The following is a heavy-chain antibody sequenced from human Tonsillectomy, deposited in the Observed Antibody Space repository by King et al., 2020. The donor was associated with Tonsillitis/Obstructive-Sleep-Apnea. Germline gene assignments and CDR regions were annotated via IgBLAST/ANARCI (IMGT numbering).Heavy chain of an antibody. Sequence: VQLVQSGAEVKKPGASVKVSCKASGYTFTSYAMHWVRQAPGQRLEWMGWINAGNGNTKYSQKFQGRVTITRDTSASTAYMELSSLRSEDTAVYYCARDRVAFEWIQLWPLGYYYYMDVWGKGTTVTVSS. J-gene: IGHJ6*03. CDR2: INAGNGNT. V-gene: IGHV1-3*01. D-gene: IGHD5-18*01. CDR1: GYTFTSYA. CDR3: ARDRVAFEWIQLWPLGYYYYMDV.